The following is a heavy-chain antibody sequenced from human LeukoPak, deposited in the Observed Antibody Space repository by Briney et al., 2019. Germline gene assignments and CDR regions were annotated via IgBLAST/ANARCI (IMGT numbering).Heavy chain of an antibody. CDR2: IYYSGST. CDR1: GGSISSSSYY. D-gene: IGHD3-22*01. V-gene: IGHV4-39*07. CDR3: ARASSGYYYYYYYYMDV. J-gene: IGHJ6*03. Sequence: SETLSLTCTVSGGSISSSSYYWGWIRQPPGKGLEWIGSIYYSGSTYYNPSLKSRVTISVDTSKNQFSLKLSSVTAADTAVYYCARASSGYYYYYYYYMDVWGKGTTVTVSS.